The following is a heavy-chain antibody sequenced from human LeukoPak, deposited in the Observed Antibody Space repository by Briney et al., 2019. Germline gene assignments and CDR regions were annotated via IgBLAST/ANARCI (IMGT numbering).Heavy chain of an antibody. Sequence: EASVKVSCKASEGTFSSYTISWVRQAPGQGLEWMGRIIPILGIANYAQKFQGRVTITADKSTSTAYMELSSLRSEDTAVYYCARDLWGGSGSYHRADFDYWGQGTLVTVSS. CDR3: ARDLWGGSGSYHRADFDY. CDR1: EGTFSSYT. CDR2: IIPILGIA. V-gene: IGHV1-69*04. D-gene: IGHD1-26*01. J-gene: IGHJ4*02.